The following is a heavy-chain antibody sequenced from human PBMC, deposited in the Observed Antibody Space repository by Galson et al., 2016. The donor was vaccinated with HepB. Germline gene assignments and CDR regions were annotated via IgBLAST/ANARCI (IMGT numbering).Heavy chain of an antibody. CDR2: ISFDGSDT. V-gene: IGHV3-30*01. CDR1: GFTFTSYA. CDR3: VKQRSRDKDFDC. J-gene: IGHJ4*02. D-gene: IGHD1/OR15-1a*01. Sequence: SLRLSCAASGFTFTSYALHWVRQTPGKGLHWVAVISFDGSDTYYSDSVKGRFTISRDNSKYMLYLQMNKLRAEDTALYYCVKQRSRDKDFDCWGQGTLVTVSS.